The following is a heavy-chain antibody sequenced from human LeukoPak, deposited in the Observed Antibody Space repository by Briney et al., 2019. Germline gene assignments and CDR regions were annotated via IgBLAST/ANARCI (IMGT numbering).Heavy chain of an antibody. D-gene: IGHD3-22*01. Sequence: PGASVKVSCKASGYTFTGYYMHWVRQAPGQGLEWMGWINPNSGGTNYAQKFQGRVTMTRDTSISTAYMELSGMRSDDTAVFDCARNTYYYDNSAGTFDFWGQGTLVTVSS. CDR1: GYTFTGYY. CDR3: ARNTYYYDNSAGTFDF. J-gene: IGHJ4*02. V-gene: IGHV1-2*02. CDR2: INPNSGGT.